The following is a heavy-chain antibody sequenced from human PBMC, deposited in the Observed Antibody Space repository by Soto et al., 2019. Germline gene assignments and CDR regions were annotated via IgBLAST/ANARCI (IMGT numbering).Heavy chain of an antibody. CDR2: IYHSGST. V-gene: IGHV4-4*07. CDR1: GGSISSYY. D-gene: IGHD1-7*01. J-gene: IGHJ3*02. CDR3: ARGGRITGTTGPLDI. Sequence: SETLSLTCTVSGGSISSYYWSWIRQPAGKGLEWIGRIYHSGSTYYNPSLKSRVTISVDRSKNQFSLKLSSVTAADTAVYYCARGGRITGTTGPLDIWGQGTMVTVSS.